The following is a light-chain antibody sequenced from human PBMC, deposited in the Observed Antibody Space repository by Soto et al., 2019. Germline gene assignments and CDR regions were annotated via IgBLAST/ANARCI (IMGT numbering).Light chain of an antibody. CDR3: QQYYSTPWT. CDR2: WAS. CDR1: QSVFSNSNNKKY. J-gene: IGKJ1*01. Sequence: DIVMTQSADSLAVSLGERATINCKSSQSVFSNSNNKKYLAWYQQKPGQPPKLLIHWASIRESGVPDRFSGSGSGTDFTLTINSLQAEDVAVYYCQQYYSTPWTFGQGTKVAIK. V-gene: IGKV4-1*01.